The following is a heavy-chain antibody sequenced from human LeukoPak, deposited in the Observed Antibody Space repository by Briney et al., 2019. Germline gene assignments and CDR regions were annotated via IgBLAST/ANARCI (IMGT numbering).Heavy chain of an antibody. CDR1: GYTITGYY. CDR2: INPNTGDT. CDR3: ARDREDDTVSYFDY. V-gene: IGHV1-2*06. D-gene: IGHD3-22*01. J-gene: IGHJ4*02. Sequence: ASVKVSCKASGYTITGYYMHWVRQAPGQGLEWMGRINPNTGDTNSARKFQGRVTMTRDTSISTVYMELSRLRSDDTAVYYCARDREDDTVSYFDYWGQGTLVTVSS.